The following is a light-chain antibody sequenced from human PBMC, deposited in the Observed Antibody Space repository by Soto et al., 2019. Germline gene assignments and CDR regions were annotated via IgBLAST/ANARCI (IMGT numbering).Light chain of an antibody. CDR1: QSVSSH. CDR2: DAS. V-gene: IGKV3-11*01. Sequence: EIVLTQSPATLSLSPGERATVSCRASQSVSSHLAWYQQKRGQAPRLLLYDASSRASGIPARFSGSGSGTDFTLTISSLEPEDFAVYYCQQGGSWPLTFGQGTRLEIK. CDR3: QQGGSWPLT. J-gene: IGKJ5*01.